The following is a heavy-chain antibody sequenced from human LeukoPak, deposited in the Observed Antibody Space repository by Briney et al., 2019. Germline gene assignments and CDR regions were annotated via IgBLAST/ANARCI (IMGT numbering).Heavy chain of an antibody. CDR1: GGSISSGGYY. CDR2: IYYSGST. CDR3: ARLVVVAATGGNWFDP. Sequence: SETLSLTCTVSGGSISSGGYYWSWLRQHPGQGLEWIGYIYYSGSTYYNPSLKSRVTISVDTSKNQFSLKLSSVTAADTAVYYCARLVVVAATGGNWFDPWGQGTLVTVSS. D-gene: IGHD2-15*01. J-gene: IGHJ5*02. V-gene: IGHV4-31*03.